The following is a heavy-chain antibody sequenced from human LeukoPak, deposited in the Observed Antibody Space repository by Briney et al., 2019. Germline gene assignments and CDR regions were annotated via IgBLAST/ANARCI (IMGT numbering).Heavy chain of an antibody. D-gene: IGHD2-15*01. CDR1: GGSISSGSYY. CDR2: IYTSGST. Sequence: SQTLSLTCTVSGGSISSGSYYWSWIRQPAGKGLEWIGRIYTSGSTNYNPSLKSRVTISVDTSKNQFSLKLSSVTAADTAVYYCARDIVVVVAATPEVNGWFDPWGQGTLVTVSS. J-gene: IGHJ5*02. CDR3: ARDIVVVVAATPEVNGWFDP. V-gene: IGHV4-61*02.